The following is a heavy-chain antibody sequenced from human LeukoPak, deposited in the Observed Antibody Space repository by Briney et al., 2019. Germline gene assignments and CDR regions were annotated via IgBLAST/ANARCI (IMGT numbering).Heavy chain of an antibody. D-gene: IGHD1-26*01. CDR1: GFAFNSYG. CDR3: TTVLSSWDSGSYYFDY. CDR2: IKSKTDGGTT. V-gene: IGHV3-15*01. J-gene: IGHJ4*02. Sequence: GGSLRLSCAASGFAFNSYGMHWVRQAPGKGLEWVGRIKSKTDGGTTDYAAPVKGRFTISRDDSKNTLYLQMNSLKTEDTAVYYCTTVLSSWDSGSYYFDYWGQGTLVTVSS.